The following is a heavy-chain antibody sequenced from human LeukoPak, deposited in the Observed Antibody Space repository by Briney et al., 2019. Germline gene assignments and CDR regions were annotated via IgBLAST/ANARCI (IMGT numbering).Heavy chain of an antibody. Sequence: PGGSLRLSCAASGFTFSSYSMNWVRQAPGKGLEWVSSISSSSSYIYYADSVKGRFTISRDNAKNSLYLRMNSLRAEDTAVYYCAREPRGYGSHLFDYWGQGTLVTVSS. CDR2: ISSSSSYI. CDR3: AREPRGYGSHLFDY. V-gene: IGHV3-21*01. J-gene: IGHJ4*02. D-gene: IGHD3-10*01. CDR1: GFTFSSYS.